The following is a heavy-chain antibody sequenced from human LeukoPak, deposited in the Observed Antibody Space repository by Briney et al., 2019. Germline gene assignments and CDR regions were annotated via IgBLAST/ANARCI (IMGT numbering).Heavy chain of an antibody. CDR3: AGCNIICYRWGFDP. CDR2: MSGSGWTT. D-gene: IGHD2-21*01. J-gene: IGHJ5*02. V-gene: IGHV3-23*01. Sequence: GGSLRLSCAASGFTFSTYTMTWVRQAPGKGPEWVSSMSGSGWTTFYADSVKGRFTISRDNSKNTLYLQMNSLTAEDTAVYYCAGCNIICYRWGFDPRGQGTLVTVSS. CDR1: GFTFSTYT.